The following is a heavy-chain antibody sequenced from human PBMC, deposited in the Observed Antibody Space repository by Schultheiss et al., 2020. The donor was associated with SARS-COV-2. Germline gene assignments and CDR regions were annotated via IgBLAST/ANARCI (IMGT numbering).Heavy chain of an antibody. CDR1: GYTFTNYH. Sequence: ASVKVSCKASGYTFTNYHIHWVRQAPGQGLEWMGIINPSGGRATYDQKFQGRVTMTRDTSTSTVYMELSSLTSEDTAVYYCARADYYDRGFDPWGQGTLVTVSS. V-gene: IGHV1-46*01. CDR2: INPSGGRA. J-gene: IGHJ5*02. D-gene: IGHD3-22*01. CDR3: ARADYYDRGFDP.